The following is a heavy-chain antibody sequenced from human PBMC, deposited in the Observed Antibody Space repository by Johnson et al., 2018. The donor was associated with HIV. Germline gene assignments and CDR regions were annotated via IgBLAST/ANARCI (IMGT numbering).Heavy chain of an antibody. CDR3: ARGEMATTYHDAFDI. Sequence: VQLVESGGGLVQPGGSLRLSCAASGFTFSTYGMHWVRQASGKGLEWVGRIRCKANSYATAYAASVKGRFTISRDDSKNTAYSQMKSLRAEDTAVYYCARGEMATTYHDAFDIWGQGTMVTVSS. V-gene: IGHV3-73*01. CDR1: GFTFSTYG. J-gene: IGHJ3*02. CDR2: IRCKANSYAT. D-gene: IGHD5-24*01.